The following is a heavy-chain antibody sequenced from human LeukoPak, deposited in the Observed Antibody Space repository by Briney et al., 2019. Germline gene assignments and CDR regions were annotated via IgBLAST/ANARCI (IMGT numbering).Heavy chain of an antibody. J-gene: IGHJ4*02. D-gene: IGHD3-3*01. CDR3: ARVTEWSFDD. V-gene: IGHV3-72*01. CDR1: GFNFSDHY. Sequence: PGGSLRLSCAVSGFNFSDHYMDRVRQAPGKGLEWVGRSRNKANSYSTEYAASVKGRFTISRDDSKNSLYLQMGSLKGEDTAVYHCARVTEWSFDDWGQGTLVTVSS. CDR2: SRNKANSYST.